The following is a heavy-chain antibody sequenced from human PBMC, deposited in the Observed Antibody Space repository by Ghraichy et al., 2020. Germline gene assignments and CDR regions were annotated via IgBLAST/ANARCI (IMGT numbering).Heavy chain of an antibody. CDR2: IHYSGST. CDR3: ARGERLGLDY. J-gene: IGHJ4*02. Sequence: SETLSLTCTVSGDSTTGYYWSWIRQPPGKGLEWIGYIHYSGSTNYNLSLKSRVTISVETSKNQFSLKMTSVTAADTAVYYCARGERLGLDYWGQGPLVTVPS. D-gene: IGHD3-3*01. CDR1: GDSTTGYY. V-gene: IGHV4-59*01.